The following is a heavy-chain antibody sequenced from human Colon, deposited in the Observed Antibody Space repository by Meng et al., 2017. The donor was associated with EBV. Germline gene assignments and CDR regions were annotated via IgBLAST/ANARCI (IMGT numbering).Heavy chain of an antibody. V-gene: IGHV4-34*01. CDR2: IDHRGNT. CDR3: ARRGPSGNFSP. D-gene: IGHD3-10*01. CDR1: GGSFRDYY. J-gene: IGHJ5*02. Sequence: QGQRTQWGAGLCKPSETLSRSCAVYGGSFRDYYWTWIRHPPGKGLEWIGEIDHRGNTKYNPSLKSRVTISLDTSKKQFSLKVSSVTAADSAVYYCARRGPSGNFSPWSQGALVTVSS.